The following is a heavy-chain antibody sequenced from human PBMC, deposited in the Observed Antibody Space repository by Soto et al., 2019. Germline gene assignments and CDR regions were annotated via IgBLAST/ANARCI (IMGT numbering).Heavy chain of an antibody. CDR2: INPSGGST. Sequence: ASVQGYCKASGYSFTRYYMRWVRQDNRQGLEWMGIINPSGGSTSYAQKFQGRVTMTRDTSTSTVYMELSSLRSEDTAVYYCARQLRWFGELDEVQPDNWFDPWGQRTLVTVSS. CDR3: ARQLRWFGELDEVQPDNWFDP. CDR1: GYSFTRYY. D-gene: IGHD3-10*01. J-gene: IGHJ5*02. V-gene: IGHV1-46*01.